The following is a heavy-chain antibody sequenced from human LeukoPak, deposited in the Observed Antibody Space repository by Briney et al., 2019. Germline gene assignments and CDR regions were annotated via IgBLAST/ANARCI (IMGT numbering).Heavy chain of an antibody. J-gene: IGHJ3*02. CDR1: GGSIRSYY. CDR2: IYCSGST. Sequence: SETLSLTCSVSGGSIRSYYWSWIRQPPGKGLEWIGYIYCSGSTKYNPSLKSRVTISVDTSKNQFSLKLSSVTAADTAVYYCAREGNKWELQRVNAFDIWGQGTMVTVS. V-gene: IGHV4-59*01. CDR3: AREGNKWELQRVNAFDI. D-gene: IGHD1-26*01.